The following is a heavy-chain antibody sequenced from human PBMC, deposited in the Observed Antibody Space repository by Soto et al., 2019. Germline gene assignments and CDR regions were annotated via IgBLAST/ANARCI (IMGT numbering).Heavy chain of an antibody. CDR2: INHSGST. Sequence: SETLSLTCAVYGASFSGYYWSWIRQPPGKGLEWIGEINHSGSTNYNPSLKSRVTISVDTSKNQFSLKLSSVTAVDTAVYYCARGPRNYDILTGYYNYWGQGTLVTVSS. D-gene: IGHD3-9*01. CDR1: GASFSGYY. J-gene: IGHJ4*02. V-gene: IGHV4-34*01. CDR3: ARGPRNYDILTGYYNY.